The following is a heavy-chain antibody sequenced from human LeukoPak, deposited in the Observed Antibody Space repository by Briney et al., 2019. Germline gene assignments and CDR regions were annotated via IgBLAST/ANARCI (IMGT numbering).Heavy chain of an antibody. V-gene: IGHV3-48*03. CDR3: ARVAAAGTYYFDY. D-gene: IGHD6-13*01. CDR2: ISSSGSTI. Sequence: GGSLRLSCAASGFTFSSYEMNWVRQAPGKGLEWVSYISSSGSTIYYADSVKGRFTISRDNAKNSLYLQTNSLRAEDTAVYYCARVAAAGTYYFDYWGQGTLVTVSS. J-gene: IGHJ4*02. CDR1: GFTFSSYE.